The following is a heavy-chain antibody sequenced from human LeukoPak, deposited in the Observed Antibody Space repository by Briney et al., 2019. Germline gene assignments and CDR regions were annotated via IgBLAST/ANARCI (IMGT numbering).Heavy chain of an antibody. CDR2: ISYDGSNK. J-gene: IGHJ6*02. CDR1: GFTFSSYA. CDR3: ARDKGSYCSSTSCYYGMDV. V-gene: IGHV3-30-3*01. D-gene: IGHD2-2*01. Sequence: GGSLRLSCAASGFTFSSYAMHWVRQAPGKRLEWVAVISYDGSNKYYADSVKGRFTISRDNSKNTLYLQMNSLRAEDTAVYYCARDKGSYCSSTSCYYGMDVWGQGTTVTVSS.